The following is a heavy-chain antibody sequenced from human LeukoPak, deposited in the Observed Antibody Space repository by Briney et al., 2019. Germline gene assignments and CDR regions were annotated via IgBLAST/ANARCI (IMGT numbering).Heavy chain of an antibody. D-gene: IGHD2-2*01. J-gene: IGHJ4*02. V-gene: IGHV3-15*01. CDR1: GFIFSSAW. Sequence: KPGGSLRLSCAASGFIFSSAWMTWVRQAPGKGLEWVGHIKNKTNGGTTDYAAPVKGRFIISRDDSKNTLYLQMNSLRTEDTAVYYCARGFCSSTSYYQGPFDFWGQGTLVTVSS. CDR2: IKNKTNGGTT. CDR3: ARGFCSSTSYYQGPFDF.